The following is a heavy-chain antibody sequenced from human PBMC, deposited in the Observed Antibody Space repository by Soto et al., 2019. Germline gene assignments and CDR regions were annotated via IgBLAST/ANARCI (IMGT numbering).Heavy chain of an antibody. CDR1: GYTFTSYA. CDR2: INAGNGNT. V-gene: IGHV1-3*01. Sequence: QVQLVQSGAEVKKPGASVKVSCKASGYTFTSYAMHWVRQAPGQRLEWMGWINAGNGNTKYSQKVQGRVTVTRDTSASTAYMELSSLRSEDTAVYYCARTSGFYFYDYWGQGTLVTVSS. CDR3: ARTSGFYFYDY. J-gene: IGHJ4*02. D-gene: IGHD3-3*01.